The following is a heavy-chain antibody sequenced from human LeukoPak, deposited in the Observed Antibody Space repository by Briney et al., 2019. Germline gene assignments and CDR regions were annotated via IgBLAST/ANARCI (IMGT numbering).Heavy chain of an antibody. V-gene: IGHV4-34*01. CDR1: GGSFSGYY. J-gene: IGHJ4*02. Sequence: PSETLSLTCAVYGGSFSGYYWSWILQPPGKGLEWIGEINHSGSTNYNPSLKSRVTISVDTSKNQFSLKLSSVTAADTAVYYCARYPMASTSCFDYWGQGTLVTVSS. CDR3: ARYPMASTSCFDY. D-gene: IGHD2-2*01. CDR2: INHSGST.